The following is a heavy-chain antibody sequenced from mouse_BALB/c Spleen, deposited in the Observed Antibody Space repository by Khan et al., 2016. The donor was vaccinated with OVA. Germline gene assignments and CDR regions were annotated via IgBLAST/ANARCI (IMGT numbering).Heavy chain of an antibody. Sequence: VQLQESGPELKKPGETVKISCKASGYTFTNYGMNWVKQAPGKGLKWMGWINTYTEEPTYADDFKGRFAFSLETSASTAYLQINNLKNEDTATYFCASGGYWYFDVWGAGTTVTVSS. CDR1: GYTFTNYG. J-gene: IGHJ1*01. CDR2: INTYTEEP. CDR3: ASGGYWYFDV. D-gene: IGHD1-1*02. V-gene: IGHV9-3-1*01.